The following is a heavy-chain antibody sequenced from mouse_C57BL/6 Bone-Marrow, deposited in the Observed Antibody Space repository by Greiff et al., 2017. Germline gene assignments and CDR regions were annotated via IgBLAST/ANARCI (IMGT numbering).Heavy chain of an antibody. V-gene: IGHV5-4*01. CDR3: ADGYYDY. J-gene: IGHJ2*01. CDR1: GFTFSSYA. CDR2: ISDGGSYT. D-gene: IGHD2-3*01. Sequence: EVQLVESGGGLVKPGGSLKLSCAASGFTFSSYAMSWVRQTPEKRLEWVATISDGGSYTYYPDNVKGRFTISRDNAKNNLYLQMSHLKSEDTAMYYCADGYYDYWGKGTTLTVSS.